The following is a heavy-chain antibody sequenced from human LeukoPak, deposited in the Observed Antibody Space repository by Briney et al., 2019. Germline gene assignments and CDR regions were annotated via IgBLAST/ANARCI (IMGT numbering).Heavy chain of an antibody. CDR1: GLTFNNYW. J-gene: IGHJ3*02. CDR2: IRTDGLET. Sequence: GGSLRLSCAASGLTFNNYWMHWVRQAPGKGLVWVSRIRTDGLETSYADSVKGRFTVSRDNTKNTLYLQMNSLRAEDTAVYYCARVMSGYYVVLDIWGQGTMVTVSS. V-gene: IGHV3-74*01. D-gene: IGHD3-3*01. CDR3: ARVMSGYYVVLDI.